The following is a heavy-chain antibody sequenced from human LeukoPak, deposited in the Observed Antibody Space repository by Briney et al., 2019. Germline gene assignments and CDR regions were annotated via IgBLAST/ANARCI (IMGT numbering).Heavy chain of an antibody. Sequence: SETLSLTCTVSGGXISSYYCSWIRQPPGKGLEWIGYIYYSGTTNYNPSLKSRVTISVDTSKNQFSLKLSSVTAADTAVYYCAREDYCSGGSCYSGYFQHWGQGTLVTVSS. CDR3: AREDYCSGGSCYSGYFQH. V-gene: IGHV4-59*01. J-gene: IGHJ1*01. D-gene: IGHD2-15*01. CDR2: IYYSGTT. CDR1: GGXISSYY.